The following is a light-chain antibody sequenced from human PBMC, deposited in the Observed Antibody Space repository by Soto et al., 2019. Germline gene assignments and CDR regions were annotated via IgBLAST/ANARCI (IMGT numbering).Light chain of an antibody. J-gene: IGKJ4*01. CDR2: AAI. Sequence: DIQMTQSPSSVSASIGDRVTITCRASQDSDSWLAWFQQKPGEAPRLLIYAAISLHTGVPSRFSGAGSGTDFSLTISSLQPEDFATYFCQQCNSFPLTFGGGTKVEIK. V-gene: IGKV1-12*01. CDR3: QQCNSFPLT. CDR1: QDSDSW.